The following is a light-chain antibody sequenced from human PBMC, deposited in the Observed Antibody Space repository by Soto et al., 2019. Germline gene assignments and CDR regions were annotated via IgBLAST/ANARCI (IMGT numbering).Light chain of an antibody. CDR3: QQYDNFLT. CDR2: DAS. CDR1: QDISNY. V-gene: IGKV1-33*01. J-gene: IGKJ4*01. Sequence: DIQMTQSPSSLSASVGYRVTITCQASQDISNYLNWYQQKPGKAPKLLIYDASNLETGVPSRFSGSGSGTDFTFTISSLQPEDIATYYCQQYDNFLTFGGGTKVDIK.